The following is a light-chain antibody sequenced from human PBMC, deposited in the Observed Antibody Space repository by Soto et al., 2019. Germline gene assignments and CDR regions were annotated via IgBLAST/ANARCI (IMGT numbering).Light chain of an antibody. CDR3: QSYDSSLSGWV. CDR1: TSNTGAGYD. V-gene: IGLV1-40*01. CDR2: GTS. J-gene: IGLJ3*02. Sequence: QPVLTQPPSVSGAPGQRVTISCTGSTSNTGAGYDVHWYQHLPGAAPKLLINGTSNRPSGVPDRFSGSKSGTSASLAITGLQAEDEADYYCQSYDSSLSGWVFGGGTKVTVL.